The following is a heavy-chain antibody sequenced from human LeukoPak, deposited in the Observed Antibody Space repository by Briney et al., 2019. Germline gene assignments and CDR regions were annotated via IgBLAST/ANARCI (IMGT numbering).Heavy chain of an antibody. Sequence: PGGSLRLSCAASGFTFSTYSMNWVRQAPGKGLEWISYISNSGTTIYYADSVKGRFTISRDNAKNSLYLQMNSLRAEDTAVYYCATPSNYFDYWGQGTLVTVSS. CDR3: ATPSNYFDY. CDR2: ISNSGTTI. CDR1: GFTFSTYS. J-gene: IGHJ4*02. D-gene: IGHD2-2*01. V-gene: IGHV3-48*01.